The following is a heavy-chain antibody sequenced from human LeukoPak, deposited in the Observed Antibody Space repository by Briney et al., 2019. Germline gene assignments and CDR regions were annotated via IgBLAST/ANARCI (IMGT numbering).Heavy chain of an antibody. V-gene: IGHV6-1*01. D-gene: IGHD3-22*01. Sequence: SQTLSLTCAISGDSVSSNNAAWNWIRQSPSRGLEWLGRTYYRSKWYNDYAVSVKSRITINPDTSKNQFSLQLNSVTPEDTAVYYCARGTSDYYDSSGYYYYYGMDVWGQGTTVTVSS. CDR2: TYYRSKWYN. CDR1: GDSVSSNNAA. J-gene: IGHJ6*02. CDR3: ARGTSDYYDSSGYYYYYGMDV.